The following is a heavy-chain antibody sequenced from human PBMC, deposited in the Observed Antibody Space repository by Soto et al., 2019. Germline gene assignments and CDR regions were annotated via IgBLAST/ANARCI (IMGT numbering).Heavy chain of an antibody. CDR2: IWEDGSEE. D-gene: IGHD3-10*02. V-gene: IGHV3-33*01. CDR1: GFTFSNSL. CDR3: AREPEGSVFGLDS. Sequence: QVQLVESGGGVVQPGRSLRLSCAASGFTFSNSLMHWVRQAPGKGLEWVAVIWEDGSEEYYADSVKGSFTISRDNSRNTLYLQMTSLRVDDMAAYYFAREPEGSVFGLDSWGQGTLVTVSS. J-gene: IGHJ4*02.